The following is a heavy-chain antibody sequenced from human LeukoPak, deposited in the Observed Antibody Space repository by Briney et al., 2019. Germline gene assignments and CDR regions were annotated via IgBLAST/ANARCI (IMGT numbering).Heavy chain of an antibody. V-gene: IGHV4-39*01. CDR1: GGSISSGPYY. CDR2: IYYGENT. D-gene: IGHD2-2*01. CDR3: ASVVPAAMSY. J-gene: IGHJ4*02. Sequence: SETLSLTCTVSGGSISSGPYYWGWIRQPPGKGLEWIGNIYYGENTYYNPSLKSRVTISIDTSKNQFYLKLSSLTAADTAVYYCASVVPAAMSYWGQGTLVTVSS.